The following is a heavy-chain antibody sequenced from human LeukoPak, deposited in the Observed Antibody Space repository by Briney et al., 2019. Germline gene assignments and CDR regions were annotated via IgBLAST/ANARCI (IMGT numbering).Heavy chain of an antibody. V-gene: IGHV1-18*01. CDR2: ISPSNGNT. Sequence: ASVKVSCKASGYTFRSYSISWVRQAPGQGLEWMGWISPSNGNTNYAQKLQDRVTMTTDTSTRTVYMELRSLRSGDTAVYYCARDSGWELEQFYFDYWGQGTLVTVSS. J-gene: IGHJ4*02. CDR3: ARDSGWELEQFYFDY. D-gene: IGHD1/OR15-1a*01. CDR1: GYTFRSYS.